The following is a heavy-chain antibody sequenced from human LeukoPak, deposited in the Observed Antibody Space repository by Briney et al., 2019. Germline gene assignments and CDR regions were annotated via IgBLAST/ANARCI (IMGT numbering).Heavy chain of an antibody. CDR3: ARDLYYYDSYTGLGFDY. D-gene: IGHD3-22*01. Sequence: ASVKVSCKASGYTFTSYYMHWVRQAPGQGLEWMGIINPSGGSTSYAQKFQGRVTMTRDTSTSTVYMELSSLRSEDTAVYCCARDLYYYDSYTGLGFDYWGQGTLVTVSS. CDR1: GYTFTSYY. J-gene: IGHJ4*02. CDR2: INPSGGST. V-gene: IGHV1-46*01.